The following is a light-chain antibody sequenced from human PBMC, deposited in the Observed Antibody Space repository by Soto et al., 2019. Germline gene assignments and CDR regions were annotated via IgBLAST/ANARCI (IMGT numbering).Light chain of an antibody. CDR2: GVS. J-gene: IGLJ3*02. V-gene: IGLV2-11*01. Sequence: LTQPRSVSGSPGQSVTISCTGTNSDVGGYNYVSWYQQYPGKAPKLMISGVSERPSGVPDRFSGSKSGNTASLTISGLQAEDEADYYCCSYADTDTWVFGGGTNVTVL. CDR3: CSYADTDTWV. CDR1: NSDVGGYNY.